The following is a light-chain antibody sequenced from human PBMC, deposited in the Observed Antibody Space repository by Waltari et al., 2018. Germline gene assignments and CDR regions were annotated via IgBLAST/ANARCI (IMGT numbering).Light chain of an antibody. CDR3: GTWDSSLSGAV. V-gene: IGLV1-51*02. CDR1: SSNIGNNY. Sequence: QSVLTQPPSVSAAPGQRVTISCSGGSSNIGNNYVSWSRQFPGTAPKLLIYKDSDRPSGIPGRFFGSKSGTAATLDITGLQAGDEADYYCGTWDSSLSGAVFGGGTHLTVL. CDR2: KDS. J-gene: IGLJ7*01.